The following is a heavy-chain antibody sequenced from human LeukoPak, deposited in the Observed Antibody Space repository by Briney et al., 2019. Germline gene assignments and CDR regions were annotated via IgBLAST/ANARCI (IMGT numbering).Heavy chain of an antibody. Sequence: GRSLRLSCAASGFTFSSYAMSWVRQAPGKGLEWVSGISGSGGNTYYADSVKGRFTISRDNSKNTLYLQMNSLRAEDTAVYYCAKVGQPYCSSASCYHFDYWGQGTLVTVSS. D-gene: IGHD2-2*01. J-gene: IGHJ4*02. CDR1: GFTFSSYA. CDR2: ISGSGGNT. V-gene: IGHV3-23*01. CDR3: AKVGQPYCSSASCYHFDY.